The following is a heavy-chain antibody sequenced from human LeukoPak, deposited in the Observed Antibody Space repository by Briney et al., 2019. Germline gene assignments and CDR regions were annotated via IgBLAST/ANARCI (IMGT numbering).Heavy chain of an antibody. Sequence: ASVKVSCKVSGYTLIELSMHWVRQAPGQGLEWMGGIIPIFGTANYAQKFQGRVTITADESTSTAYMELSSLRSEDTAVYYCARALLNDYGDYGEIDYWGQGTLVTVSS. J-gene: IGHJ4*02. CDR3: ARALLNDYGDYGEIDY. V-gene: IGHV1-69*13. CDR1: GYTLIELS. CDR2: IIPIFGTA. D-gene: IGHD4-17*01.